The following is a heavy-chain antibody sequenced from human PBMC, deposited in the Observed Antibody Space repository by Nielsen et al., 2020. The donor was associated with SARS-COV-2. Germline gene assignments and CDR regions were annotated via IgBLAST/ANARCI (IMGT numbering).Heavy chain of an antibody. CDR1: GYTFTSYY. CDR3: ARGLEGPPWYDILTGSQSYYYYGMDV. J-gene: IGHJ6*02. Sequence: ASVKVSCKASGYTFTSYYMHWVRQAPGQGLEWMGLINPSGGSTSYAQKFQGRVTMTRDTSTSTAYMELRSLRSDDTAVYYCARGLEGPPWYDILTGSQSYYYYGMDVWGQGTTVTVSS. V-gene: IGHV1-46*01. D-gene: IGHD3-9*01. CDR2: INPSGGST.